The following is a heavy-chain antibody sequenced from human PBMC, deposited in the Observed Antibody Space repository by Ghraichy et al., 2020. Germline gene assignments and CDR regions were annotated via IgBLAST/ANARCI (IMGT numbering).Heavy chain of an antibody. CDR2: INAGNGNT. V-gene: IGHV1-3*01. D-gene: IGHD3-22*01. Sequence: ASVKVSCKASGYTFTSYAMHWVRQAPGQRLEWMGWINAGNGNTKYSQKFQGRVTITRDTSASTAYMELSSLRSEDTAVYYCARVVNYDSSGYYAGFDYWGQGTLVTVSS. CDR3: ARVVNYDSSGYYAGFDY. J-gene: IGHJ4*02. CDR1: GYTFTSYA.